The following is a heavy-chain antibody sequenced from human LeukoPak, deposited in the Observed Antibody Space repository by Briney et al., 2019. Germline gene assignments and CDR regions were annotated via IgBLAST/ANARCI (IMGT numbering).Heavy chain of an antibody. J-gene: IGHJ4*02. V-gene: IGHV3-7*01. D-gene: IGHD3-10*01. CDR3: ARGPTYGSRSDFLEP. CDR2: LKEDVSAR. Sequence: GGSLRLSCVASGFTFSSYAMSWVRQAPGKGLEWVASLKEDVSARNLVDSVKGRFTISTDNAKNSLYLQMNSLRVEDTAVYYCARGPTYGSRSDFLEPWGLGTLVTVSS. CDR1: GFTFSSYA.